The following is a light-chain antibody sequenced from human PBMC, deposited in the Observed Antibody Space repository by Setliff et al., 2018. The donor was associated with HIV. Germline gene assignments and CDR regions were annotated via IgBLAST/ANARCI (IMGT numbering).Light chain of an antibody. J-gene: IGLJ1*01. Sequence: QSALTQPASVSGSPGQSITTACTGTSSDIGGYNSVSWYQQHPGKAPKLMIYDVSNRPSGVSNRFSGSKSGNTASLTISGLQAEDEADYYCCSYAGSSTPYVFGTGTKVTVL. CDR3: CSYAGSSTPYV. CDR1: SSDIGGYNS. CDR2: DVS. V-gene: IGLV2-14*03.